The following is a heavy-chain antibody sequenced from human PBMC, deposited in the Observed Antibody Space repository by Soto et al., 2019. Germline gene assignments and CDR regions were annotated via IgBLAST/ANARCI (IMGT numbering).Heavy chain of an antibody. Sequence: QVQLVASGGGVVQPGRSLRLSCAASGFTFSSYAMHWVRQAPGKGLEWVAVISYDGSNKYYADSVKGRFTISRDNSKNTLYLQMNSLRAEDTAVYYCARDQGSSSWARKQWLVNTYYYYGMDVWGQGTTVTVSS. V-gene: IGHV3-30-3*01. CDR1: GFTFSSYA. CDR2: ISYDGSNK. J-gene: IGHJ6*02. D-gene: IGHD6-13*01. CDR3: ARDQGSSSWARKQWLVNTYYYYGMDV.